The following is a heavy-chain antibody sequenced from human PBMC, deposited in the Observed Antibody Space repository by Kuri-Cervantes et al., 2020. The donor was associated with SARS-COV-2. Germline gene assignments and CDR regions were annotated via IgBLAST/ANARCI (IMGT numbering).Heavy chain of an antibody. V-gene: IGHV1-69*05. J-gene: IGHJ3*02. CDR2: IIPIFGTA. CDR3: ATPGVTTLSPESDAFDI. CDR1: GGTFSSYA. D-gene: IGHD4-17*01. Sequence: SVKVSCKASGGTFSSYAISWVRQAPGQGLEWMGGIIPIFGTANYAQKFQGRVTINTDESTSTAYMELSSLRSEDTAVYYCATPGVTTLSPESDAFDIWGQGTMVTVSS.